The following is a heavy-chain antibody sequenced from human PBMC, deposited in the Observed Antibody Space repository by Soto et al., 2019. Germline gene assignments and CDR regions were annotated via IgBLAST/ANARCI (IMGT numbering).Heavy chain of an antibody. Sequence: QVHLVQSGAEVKEPGASVKVSCKTSGFTFTTHAIHWVRQAPGQSLEWMGWINAGNGNTKYSQRFQDRGTITRDTSASTAYMELSRLRSEDRAVYYCARRNSSGPIAHWGQGTLVTVSS. J-gene: IGHJ4*02. CDR1: GFTFTTHA. D-gene: IGHD3-22*01. V-gene: IGHV1-3*01. CDR2: INAGNGNT. CDR3: ARRNSSGPIAH.